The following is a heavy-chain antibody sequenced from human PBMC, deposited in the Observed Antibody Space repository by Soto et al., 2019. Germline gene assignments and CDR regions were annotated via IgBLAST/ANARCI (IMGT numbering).Heavy chain of an antibody. CDR1: GGTFSCYA. Sequence: SVKASCKASGGTFSCYAISWVRQAPGQGLEWMGGIIPIFGTANYAQKFQGRVTITADESTSTAYMELSSLRSEDTAVYYCARGGKSSSSPDYYYYGMDVWGQGTTVTVSS. J-gene: IGHJ6*02. D-gene: IGHD6-6*01. CDR3: ARGGKSSSSPDYYYYGMDV. CDR2: IIPIFGTA. V-gene: IGHV1-69*13.